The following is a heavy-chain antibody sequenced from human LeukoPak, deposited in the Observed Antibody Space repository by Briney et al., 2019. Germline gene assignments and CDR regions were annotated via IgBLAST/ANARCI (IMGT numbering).Heavy chain of an antibody. J-gene: IGHJ4*02. D-gene: IGHD4-17*01. Sequence: GGSLRLSCAASGFTFSSYAMSWVRQAPGKGLEWVSAISGGGGSTYYADSVKGRFTISRDNSKNTLCLQMNSLRAEDTAVYYCAKEGSWTTVTPDYFDYWGQGTLVTVSS. CDR2: ISGGGGST. V-gene: IGHV3-23*01. CDR1: GFTFSSYA. CDR3: AKEGSWTTVTPDYFDY.